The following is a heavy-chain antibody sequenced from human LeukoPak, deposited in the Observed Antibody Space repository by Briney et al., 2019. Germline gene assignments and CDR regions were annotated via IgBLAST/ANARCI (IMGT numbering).Heavy chain of an antibody. D-gene: IGHD1-1*01. CDR1: GFTFSSYG. J-gene: IGHJ6*02. CDR2: IWYDGSNK. CDR3: ARDRRTGTMGIYYYYGMDV. V-gene: IGHV3-33*08. Sequence: PGGSLRLSCAASGFTFSSYGMHWVRQAPGKGLEWVAVIWYDGSNKYYADSVKGRFTISRDNSKNTLYLQMNSLRAEDTAVYYCARDRRTGTMGIYYYYGMDVWGQGTTVTVS.